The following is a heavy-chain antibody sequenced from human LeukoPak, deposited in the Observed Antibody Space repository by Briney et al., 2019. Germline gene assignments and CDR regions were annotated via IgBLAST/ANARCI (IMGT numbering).Heavy chain of an antibody. CDR1: GFTFSSYE. Sequence: PGGSLRLSCAASGFTFSSYEMNWVRQAPGKGLEWVSYISSSGSTIYYADSVKGRFTISRDNAKNSLYLQMNSLRAEDTAVYYCAKGGEGPGYFDYWGQGTLVTVSS. J-gene: IGHJ4*02. D-gene: IGHD3-10*01. CDR3: AKGGEGPGYFDY. CDR2: ISSSGSTI. V-gene: IGHV3-48*03.